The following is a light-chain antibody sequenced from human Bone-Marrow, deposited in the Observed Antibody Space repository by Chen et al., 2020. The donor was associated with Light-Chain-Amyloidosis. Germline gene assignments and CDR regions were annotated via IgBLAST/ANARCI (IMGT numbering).Light chain of an antibody. V-gene: IGLV3-25*03. J-gene: IGLJ2*01. CDR2: RDT. Sequence: SYHLTQPPSVSVSQGQTARITCSGDDLPTKYAYWYQQKPGQAPVLVIHRDTERPSGISERFSGSSSGTTATLTISGVQAEDEADYHCQSADSSGTYEVIFGGGTKLTVL. CDR1: DLPTKY. CDR3: QSADSSGTYEVI.